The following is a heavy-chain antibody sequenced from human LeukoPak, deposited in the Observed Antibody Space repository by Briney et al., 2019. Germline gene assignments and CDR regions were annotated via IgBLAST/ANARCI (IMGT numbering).Heavy chain of an antibody. J-gene: IGHJ6*02. CDR1: GGSFSGYY. CDR3: AREVAAAGRGMDV. Sequence: SETLSLTCAVYGGSFSGYYWSWIRQPPGKGLEWIGEINHSGSTNYNPSLKSRVTISVDTSKNQFSLKLSSVTAADTAVYYCAREVAAAGRGMDVWGQGTTVTVSS. CDR2: INHSGST. V-gene: IGHV4-34*01. D-gene: IGHD6-13*01.